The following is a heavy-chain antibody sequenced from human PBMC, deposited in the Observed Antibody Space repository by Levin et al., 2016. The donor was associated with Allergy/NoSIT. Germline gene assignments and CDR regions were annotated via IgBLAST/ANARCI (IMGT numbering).Heavy chain of an antibody. V-gene: IGHV3-11*03. J-gene: IGHJ3*02. Sequence: WIRQPPGKGLEWVSYISSSSSYTNYADSVKGRFTISRDNAKNSLYLQMNSLRAEDTAVYYCANYDILTGYRISTHAFDIWGQGTMVTVSS. CDR3: ANYDILTGYRISTHAFDI. CDR2: ISSSSSYT. D-gene: IGHD3-9*01.